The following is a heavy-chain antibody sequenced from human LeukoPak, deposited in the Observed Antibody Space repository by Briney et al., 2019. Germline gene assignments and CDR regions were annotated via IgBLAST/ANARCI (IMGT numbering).Heavy chain of an antibody. CDR1: GFTFSSYS. D-gene: IGHD3-22*01. J-gene: IGHJ3*02. V-gene: IGHV3-21*01. CDR2: ISSSSSYI. Sequence: GGSLRLSCAASGFTFSSYSMNWVRQAPGKGLEWVSSISSSSSYIYYADSVKGRFTISRDNAKNSLYLQMNSLRAEDTAVYYCARDLGYDSSGYYIYGFDIWGQGQWSPSLQ. CDR3: ARDLGYDSSGYYIYGFDI.